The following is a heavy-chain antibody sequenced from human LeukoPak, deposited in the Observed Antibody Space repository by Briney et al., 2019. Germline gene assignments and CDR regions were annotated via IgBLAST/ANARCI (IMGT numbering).Heavy chain of an antibody. CDR3: AKDGEDIVGATDFDY. D-gene: IGHD1-26*01. V-gene: IGHV3-23*01. CDR1: RFTVSSNY. J-gene: IGHJ4*02. CDR2: ISGSGGST. Sequence: GGSLRLSCATSRFTVSSNYMSWVRQAPGKGLEWVSAISGSGGSTYYADSVKGRFTISRDNSKNTLYLQMNSLRAEDTAVYYCAKDGEDIVGATDFDYWGQGTLVTVSS.